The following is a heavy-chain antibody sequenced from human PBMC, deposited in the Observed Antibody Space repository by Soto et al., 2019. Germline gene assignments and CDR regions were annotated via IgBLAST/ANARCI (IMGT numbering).Heavy chain of an antibody. CDR3: ARDPKTSGGQHWAFNYFDS. J-gene: IGHJ4*02. CDR2: ISYDGTNK. V-gene: IGHV3-30-3*01. Sequence: GGSLRLSCAASGFSFSISPMHWVRQAPGKGPEWVALISYDGTNKFYTDSVKGRFTISRDNSKSTLYLQVDSLRPEDAAVYYCARDPKTSGGQHWAFNYFDSWGQGTLVTVSS. CDR1: GFSFSISP. D-gene: IGHD7-27*01.